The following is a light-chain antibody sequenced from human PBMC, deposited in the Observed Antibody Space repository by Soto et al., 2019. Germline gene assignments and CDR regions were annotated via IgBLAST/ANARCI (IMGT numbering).Light chain of an antibody. CDR3: TSYVGNDSWV. V-gene: IGLV2-8*01. Sequence: QSALTQPPSASGSPGQSVTISCTGTSSDVGAYKYVSWYQQYPGKAPKLMIYEVTKRPSGVPDRFSGSKSGNTASLTVSGLQAEDEADYYCTSYVGNDSWVFGGGTKLTV. J-gene: IGLJ3*02. CDR2: EVT. CDR1: SSDVGAYKY.